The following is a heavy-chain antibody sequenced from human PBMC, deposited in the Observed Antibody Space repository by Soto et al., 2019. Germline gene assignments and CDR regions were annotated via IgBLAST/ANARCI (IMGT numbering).Heavy chain of an antibody. CDR2: ISSSSSYA. D-gene: IGHD2-15*01. J-gene: IGHJ3*02. Sequence: GGSLRLSCAASGFTFSDYYMSWIRQAPGKGLEWVSYISSSSSYANYADSVKGRFTISRDNAKNSLYLQMNSLRAEDTAVYYCARDHQLGGGGSLQFAFDIWGQGTMVT. CDR1: GFTFSDYY. CDR3: ARDHQLGGGGSLQFAFDI. V-gene: IGHV3-11*05.